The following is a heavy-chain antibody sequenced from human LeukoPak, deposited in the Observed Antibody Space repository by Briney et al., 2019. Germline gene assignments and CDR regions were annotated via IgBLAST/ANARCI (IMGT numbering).Heavy chain of an antibody. D-gene: IGHD2-15*01. CDR2: IYTSGST. CDR3: ARGMVGYCSGGSCYVLDY. CDR1: GGSISSYY. V-gene: IGHV4-4*09. Sequence: SETLSLTCTVSGGSISSYYWGWIRQPPGKGLEWIGYIYTSGSTNYNPSLKSRVTISVDTSKNQFSLKLSSVTAADTAVYYCARGMVGYCSGGSCYVLDYWGQGTLVTVSS. J-gene: IGHJ4*02.